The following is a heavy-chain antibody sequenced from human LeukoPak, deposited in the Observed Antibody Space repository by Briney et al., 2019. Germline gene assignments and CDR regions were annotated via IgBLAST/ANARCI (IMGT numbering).Heavy chain of an antibody. D-gene: IGHD4-17*01. CDR3: AKDQYPDYGDQPGAFDI. CDR2: ISYDGSNK. CDR1: GFTFSSYG. Sequence: GGSLRLSCAASGFTFSSYGMHWVRQAPGMGLEWVAVISYDGSNKYYADSVKGRFTISRDNSKNTLYLQMNSLRAEDTAVYYCAKDQYPDYGDQPGAFDIWGQGTMVTVSS. V-gene: IGHV3-30*18. J-gene: IGHJ3*02.